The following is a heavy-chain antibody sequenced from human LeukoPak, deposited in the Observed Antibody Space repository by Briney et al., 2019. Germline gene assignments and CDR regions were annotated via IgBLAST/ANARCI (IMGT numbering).Heavy chain of an antibody. D-gene: IGHD3-22*01. CDR1: GFTLSSYW. CDR2: IKSDGRT. V-gene: IGHV3-74*01. J-gene: IGHJ1*01. Sequence: GGSLRLSCAASGFTLSSYWMHWVRQAPGKGLVWVSRIKSDGRTNYADSVKGRYTISRDNAKNTVSLQMNSLRAEDTGVYYCARAPSEIGGYYPEYFRHWGQGTLVIVSS. CDR3: ARAPSEIGGYYPEYFRH.